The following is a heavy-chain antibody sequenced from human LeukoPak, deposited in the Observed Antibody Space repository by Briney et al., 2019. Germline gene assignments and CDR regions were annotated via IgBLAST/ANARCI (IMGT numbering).Heavy chain of an antibody. D-gene: IGHD3-22*01. Sequence: SETLSLTCTVSGDSISTSSYYWGWIGQPPGKGLEWLGSIYYSGSTYYNPSLKSRVTISVDTSKNQFSLNLYSVTAADTAVFYCARSYYYDYRQIDYWGQGTLVTVSS. CDR2: IYYSGST. J-gene: IGHJ4*02. CDR1: GDSISTSSYY. CDR3: ARSYYYDYRQIDY. V-gene: IGHV4-39*01.